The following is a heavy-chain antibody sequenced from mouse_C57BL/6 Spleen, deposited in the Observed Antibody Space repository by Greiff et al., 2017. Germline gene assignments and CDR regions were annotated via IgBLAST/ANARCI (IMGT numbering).Heavy chain of an antibody. Sequence: QVQLQQPGAELVMPGASVKLSCKASGYTFTSYWMHWVKQRPGQGLEWIGEIDPSDSYTNYNQKFKGKSTLTVDKSSSTAYMQLSSLTSEDSAVYYCARGLRNLDYWGQGTTLTVSS. V-gene: IGHV1-69*01. D-gene: IGHD1-1*01. J-gene: IGHJ2*01. CDR3: ARGLRNLDY. CDR1: GYTFTSYW. CDR2: IDPSDSYT.